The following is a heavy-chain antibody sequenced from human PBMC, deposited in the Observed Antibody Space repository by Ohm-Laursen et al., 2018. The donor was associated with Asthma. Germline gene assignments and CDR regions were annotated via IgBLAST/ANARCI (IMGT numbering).Heavy chain of an antibody. D-gene: IGHD1-26*01. V-gene: IGHV3-30*18. Sequence: SLRLSCAASGFTFSSYGMHWVRQAPGKGLEWVAVISYDGSNKYYADSVKGRFTISRDNSKNTLYLQMNSLRDEDTALYYCAKALVGAPLYYHYYGMDVWGQGTTVAVSS. CDR3: AKALVGAPLYYHYYGMDV. J-gene: IGHJ6*02. CDR1: GFTFSSYG. CDR2: ISYDGSNK.